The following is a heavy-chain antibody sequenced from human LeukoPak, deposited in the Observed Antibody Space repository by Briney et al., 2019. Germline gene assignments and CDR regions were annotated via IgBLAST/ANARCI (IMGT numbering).Heavy chain of an antibody. V-gene: IGHV1-8*01. Sequence: GASVKVSCKASGYTFTRFGISWVRQAPGQGLEWMGWMNPNSGNTGYAQKFQGRVTMTRNTSISTAYMELSSLRSEDTAVYYCASGYSYEFDYWGQGTLVTVSS. J-gene: IGHJ4*02. CDR1: GYTFTRFG. D-gene: IGHD5-18*01. CDR2: MNPNSGNT. CDR3: ASGYSYEFDY.